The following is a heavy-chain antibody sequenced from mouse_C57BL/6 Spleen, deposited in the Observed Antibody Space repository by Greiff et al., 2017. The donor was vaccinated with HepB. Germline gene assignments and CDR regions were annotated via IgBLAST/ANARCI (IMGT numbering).Heavy chain of an antibody. D-gene: IGHD4-1*01. CDR1: GYTFTSYW. CDR2: IDPSDSYT. Sequence: QVQLKQPGAELVKPGASVKLSCKASGYTFTSYWMQWVKQRPGQGLEWIGEIDPSDSYTNYNQKFKGKATLTVDTSSSTAYMQLSSLTSEDSAVYYCARSLPHWGRDYWGQGTTLTVSS. CDR3: ARSLPHWGRDY. V-gene: IGHV1-50*01. J-gene: IGHJ2*01.